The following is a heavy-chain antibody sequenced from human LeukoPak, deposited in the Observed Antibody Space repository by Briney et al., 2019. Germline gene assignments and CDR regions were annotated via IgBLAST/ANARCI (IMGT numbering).Heavy chain of an antibody. J-gene: IGHJ4*02. CDR3: ARYCSGGSCYDY. Sequence: SGTLSLTGAVYGGSFSGYYWSWIRQPPGKGLEWIGEINHSGSTNYNPSLKSRVTISVDTSKNQFSLKLSSVTAADTAVYYCARYCSGGSCYDYWGQGTLVTVSS. D-gene: IGHD2-15*01. CDR2: INHSGST. V-gene: IGHV4-34*01. CDR1: GGSFSGYY.